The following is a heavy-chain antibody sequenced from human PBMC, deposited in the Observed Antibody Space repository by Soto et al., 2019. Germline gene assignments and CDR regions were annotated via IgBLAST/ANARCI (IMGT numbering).Heavy chain of an antibody. CDR1: GFTFSSYG. CDR3: ATHLLHDFGMDV. V-gene: IGHV3-33*01. Sequence: QVQLVESGGGVVQPGRSLRLSCAASGFTFSSYGMHWVRQAPGKGLEWVAVIWYDGSNKYYADSVKGRFTISRDNSKNTPYLQMNSLRAEDTAVYYCATHLLHDFGMDVWGQGTTVTVSS. CDR2: IWYDGSNK. J-gene: IGHJ6*02.